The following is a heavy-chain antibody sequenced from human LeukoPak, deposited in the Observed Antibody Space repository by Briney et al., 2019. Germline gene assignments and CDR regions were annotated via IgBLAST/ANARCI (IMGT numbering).Heavy chain of an antibody. CDR3: ARLRGDSLDV. Sequence: SETLSLTCTVSGGSISSGGYYWSWIRQHPGKGLEWIGYIYYSGSTYYNPSLKSRVTISVDTSKNQFSLKLSSVTAADTAVYYCARLRGDSLDVWGQGTTVTVSS. V-gene: IGHV4-31*03. CDR1: GGSISSGGYY. J-gene: IGHJ6*02. CDR2: IYYSGST. D-gene: IGHD3-10*01.